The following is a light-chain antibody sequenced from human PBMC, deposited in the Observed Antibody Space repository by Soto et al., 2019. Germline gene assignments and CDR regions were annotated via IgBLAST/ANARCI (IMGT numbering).Light chain of an antibody. CDR1: QSVSSY. J-gene: IGKJ1*01. CDR3: QQRSNWPRT. CDR2: DAS. V-gene: IGKV3-11*01. Sequence: EIVLTQSPATLSLSPGERATFSCRASQSVSSYLAWYQQKPGQVPRLLVYDASNRATGIPARFSGSGSETDFTLTISSLEPEDFALYYCQQRSNWPRTFGQGTKVDIK.